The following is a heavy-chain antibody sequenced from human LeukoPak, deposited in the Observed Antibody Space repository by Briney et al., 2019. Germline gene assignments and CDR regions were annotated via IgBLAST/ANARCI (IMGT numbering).Heavy chain of an antibody. CDR3: ARFGITVVRGGKYYFDY. Sequence: SETLSLTCTVSGGSISNYYWSWIRQPPGKGLEGIVHIYYSGATKYNPSLKSRITISVDTSKNQFSLMLSSVTAADTAVYYCARFGITVVRGGKYYFDYWGQGTLVTVSS. J-gene: IGHJ4*02. CDR1: GGSISNYY. CDR2: IYYSGAT. D-gene: IGHD3-10*01. V-gene: IGHV4-59*08.